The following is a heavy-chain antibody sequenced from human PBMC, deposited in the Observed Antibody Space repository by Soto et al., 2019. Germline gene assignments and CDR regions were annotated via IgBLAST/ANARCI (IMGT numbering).Heavy chain of an antibody. D-gene: IGHD1-26*01. CDR2: IWYDGSNR. CDR3: ARDYRDFDY. Sequence: PGGSLRLSCAASGFTFSSYGMHWVRQAPGKGLEWVAVIWYDGSNRNYAESVKGRFTISRDNSKNTLYLQMNSLRAEDTAVYYCARDYRDFDYWGQGTLVTVSS. CDR1: GFTFSSYG. J-gene: IGHJ4*02. V-gene: IGHV3-33*01.